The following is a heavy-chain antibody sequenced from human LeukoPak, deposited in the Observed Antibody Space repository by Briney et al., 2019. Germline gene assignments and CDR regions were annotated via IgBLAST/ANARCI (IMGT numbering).Heavy chain of an antibody. V-gene: IGHV1-24*01. CDR1: GYTLTELS. CDR3: ARNRAYSSSWFFFDY. D-gene: IGHD6-13*01. CDR2: FDPEDGET. J-gene: IGHJ4*02. Sequence: APVKVSRKVSGYTLTELSMHWVRQAPGKGLEWMGGFDPEDGETIYAQKFQGRVTITADKSTSTAYMELSSLRSEDTAVYYCARNRAYSSSWFFFDYWGQGTLVTVSS.